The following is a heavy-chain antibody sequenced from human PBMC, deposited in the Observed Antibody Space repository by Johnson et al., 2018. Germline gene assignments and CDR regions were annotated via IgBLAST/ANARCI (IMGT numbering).Heavy chain of an antibody. V-gene: IGHV3-72*01. J-gene: IGHJ6*03. CDR3: ARSGLYYGSGRRHYYMDV. D-gene: IGHD3-10*01. CDR2: TRDKANSYTT. Sequence: EVQLVESGGGLVQPGGSLRLSCAASGFSFSDHYMDWVRQAPGKGLEWVGRTRDKANSYTTEYAASVEGRFTISRDDSKNSLHVQMNSLKIEDTAVYYCARSGLYYGSGRRHYYMDVWGKGTTVTVSS. CDR1: GFSFSDHY.